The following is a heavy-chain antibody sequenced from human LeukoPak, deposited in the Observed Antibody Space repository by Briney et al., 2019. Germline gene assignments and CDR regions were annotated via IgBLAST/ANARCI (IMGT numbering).Heavy chain of an antibody. CDR1: GYTLTELS. D-gene: IGHD4-11*01. V-gene: IGHV1-24*01. CDR3: ATDLGRPTAHDYSNRWGPGYYYGMDV. CDR2: FDPEDGET. Sequence: ASVKVSCKVSGYTLTELSMHWVRQAPGKGLEWMGGFDPEDGETIYAQKFQGRVTMTEDTSTDAAYMELSSLRSEDTAVYYCATDLGRPTAHDYSNRWGPGYYYGMDVWGQGTTVTVSS. J-gene: IGHJ6*02.